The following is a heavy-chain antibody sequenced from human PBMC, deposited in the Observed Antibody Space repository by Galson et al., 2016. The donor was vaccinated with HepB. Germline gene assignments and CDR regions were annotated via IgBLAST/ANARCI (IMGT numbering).Heavy chain of an antibody. CDR2: ISYDGSDK. J-gene: IGHJ6*02. CDR1: GFTFSSYG. V-gene: IGHV3-30*18. Sequence: SLRLSCAASGFTFSSYGMHWVRQAPGKGLDWVAVISYDGSDKYYADSVKGRFTISSDNSKNTLYLQMNSLRAEDTAVYYCAKDRYDYLRGYYYYGMDVWGRGTLVTVSS. CDR3: AKDRYDYLRGYYYYGMDV. D-gene: IGHD5-12*01.